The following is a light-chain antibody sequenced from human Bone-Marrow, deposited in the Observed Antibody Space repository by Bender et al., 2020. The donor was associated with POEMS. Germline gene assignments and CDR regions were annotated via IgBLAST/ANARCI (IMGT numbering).Light chain of an antibody. CDR1: SSDVGTYNF. CDR3: CSYKGSSTSGV. V-gene: IGLV2-23*02. J-gene: IGLJ3*02. Sequence: SALTQPASVSGSPGQSITISCTGTSSDVGTYNFVSWFQHSPGNAPKLVIYDVDSRPSGVSSRFSGSKSGSTASLTISGLQAEDEGDYYCCSYKGSSTSGVFGGGTRLTVL. CDR2: DVD.